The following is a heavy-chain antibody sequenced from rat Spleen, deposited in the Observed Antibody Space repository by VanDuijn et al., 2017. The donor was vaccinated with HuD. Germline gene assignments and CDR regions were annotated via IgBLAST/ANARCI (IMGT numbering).Heavy chain of an antibody. D-gene: IGHD1-9*01. CDR3: ARRHYGYTDYFDY. CDR2: ISYDGGST. Sequence: EVQLVESGGGLVQPGRSMKLSCVASGFTFSTYGMAWVRQAPKKGLEWVAYISYDGGSTYYRDSVRGRFTISRDNAKSTLYLQSDSLRSEDTATYYCARRHYGYTDYFDYWGQGVMVTVSS. V-gene: IGHV5-25*01. J-gene: IGHJ2*01. CDR1: GFTFSTYG.